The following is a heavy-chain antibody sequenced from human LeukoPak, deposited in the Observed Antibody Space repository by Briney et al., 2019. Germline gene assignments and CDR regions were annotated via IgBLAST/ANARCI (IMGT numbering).Heavy chain of an antibody. CDR3: ARTPQGDNYFDY. V-gene: IGHV4-4*07. D-gene: IGHD3-9*01. J-gene: IGHJ4*02. Sequence: SETLSLTCAVSGGSINTYYWTWIRQPAGKGLEWIGRIYSSGETNYNPSLKSRVTMSVDTSNNQLSLMMTSVTAADTAVFYCARTPQGDNYFDYWGQGHLVIVSS. CDR1: GGSINTYY. CDR2: IYSSGET.